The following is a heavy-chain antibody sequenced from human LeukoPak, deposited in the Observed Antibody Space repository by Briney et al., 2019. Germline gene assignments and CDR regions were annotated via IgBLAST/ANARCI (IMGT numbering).Heavy chain of an antibody. CDR2: ISYDGSNK. J-gene: IGHJ4*02. CDR3: ARSGSYYELVY. D-gene: IGHD1-26*01. Sequence: GRSLRLSCAASGFTFSSYAMHWVRQAPGKGLEWVAVISYDGSNKYYADSVKGRFTISRDNSKNTLYLQVNSLRAEDTAVYYCARSGSYYELVYWGQGTLVTVSS. CDR1: GFTFSSYA. V-gene: IGHV3-30-3*01.